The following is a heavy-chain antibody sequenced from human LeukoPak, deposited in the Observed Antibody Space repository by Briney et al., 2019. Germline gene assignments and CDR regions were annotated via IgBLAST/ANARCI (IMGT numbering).Heavy chain of an antibody. Sequence: SETLSLTCAVNAGSFTGYYWSWIRQPPGKGLEWIGEIDHTGSISYNASLRSRVTISVDTFKNQFSLNLRSVTAADRAIYYCARGGYGPGSHYRYWGQGTLVTVSS. J-gene: IGHJ4*02. CDR3: ARGGYGPGSHYRY. D-gene: IGHD3-10*01. V-gene: IGHV4-34*01. CDR1: AGSFTGYY. CDR2: IDHTGSI.